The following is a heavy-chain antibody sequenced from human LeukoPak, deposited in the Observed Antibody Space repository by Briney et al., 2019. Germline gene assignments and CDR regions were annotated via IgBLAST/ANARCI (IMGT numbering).Heavy chain of an antibody. Sequence: GGSLRLSCAASGFTFSSYGMHWVRQAPGKGLEWVAFIRNDESKKGYADSVKGRFTISRGNSKNTLSLQMTSLRAEDTAVYYCANSMYWGQETLVTVSS. J-gene: IGHJ4*02. V-gene: IGHV3-30*02. CDR1: GFTFSSYG. CDR3: ANSMY. D-gene: IGHD2/OR15-2a*01. CDR2: IRNDESKK.